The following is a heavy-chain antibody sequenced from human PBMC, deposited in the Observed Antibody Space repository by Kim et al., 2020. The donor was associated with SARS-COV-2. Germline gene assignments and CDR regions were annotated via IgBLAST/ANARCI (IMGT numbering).Heavy chain of an antibody. CDR3: TTPGNTPLGYCSSTSCYG. CDR1: GFTFSNAW. D-gene: IGHD2-2*01. Sequence: GGSLRLSCAASGFTFSNAWMSWVRQAPGKGLEWVGRIKSKTDGGTTDYAAPVKGRFTISRDDSKNTLYLQMNSLKTEDTAVYYCTTPGNTPLGYCSSTSCYGWGQGTLVTVSS. CDR2: IKSKTDGGTT. V-gene: IGHV3-15*01. J-gene: IGHJ4*02.